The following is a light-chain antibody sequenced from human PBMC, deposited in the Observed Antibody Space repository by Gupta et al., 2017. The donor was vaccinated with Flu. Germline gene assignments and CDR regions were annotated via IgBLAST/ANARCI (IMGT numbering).Light chain of an antibody. CDR3: QSHDGTTLV. J-gene: IGLJ3*02. CDR2: EDR. V-gene: IGLV6-57*01. CDR1: GGSIGSDY. Sequence: FMLTQPRPVSDSPGKTISISCTPSGGSIGSDYVVWFQKRPGSSPTTVIYEDRQRPSGVPDRFSGSIDRSSNSAALTIPGLKAEDEAYYYCQSHDGTTLVLGGGTKLTVL.